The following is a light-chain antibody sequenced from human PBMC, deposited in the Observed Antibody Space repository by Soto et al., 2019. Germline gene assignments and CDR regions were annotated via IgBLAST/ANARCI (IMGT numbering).Light chain of an antibody. V-gene: IGKV1-39*01. J-gene: IGKJ2*01. CDR2: AAS. CDR3: QQSYSTPPNT. Sequence: DIHITHSPSPLCASVGDRVTITCRASQSISSYLNWYQQKPGKAPKLLIYAASSLQSGVPSRFSGSGSGTDFTLTISSLQPEDFATYYCQQSYSTPPNTFGQGTKVDIK. CDR1: QSISSY.